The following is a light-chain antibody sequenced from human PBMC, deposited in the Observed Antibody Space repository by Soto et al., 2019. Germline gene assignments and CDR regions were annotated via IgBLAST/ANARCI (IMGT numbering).Light chain of an antibody. CDR2: GAS. CDR1: QSVSNNY. Sequence: EIVLTQSPGTLSVSPGERVTLSCRASQSVSNNYLAWYVQKHGQAPRLLIDGASSRATGIPDRFSGSGFGTDFPLTISRLEPEVFAVYFCQQYGRAPLTFGGGTKVEIK. CDR3: QQYGRAPLT. V-gene: IGKV3-20*01. J-gene: IGKJ4*01.